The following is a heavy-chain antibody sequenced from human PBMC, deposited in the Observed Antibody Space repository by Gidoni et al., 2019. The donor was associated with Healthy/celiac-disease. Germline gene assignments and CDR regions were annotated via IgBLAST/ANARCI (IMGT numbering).Heavy chain of an antibody. V-gene: IGHV4-59*01. Sequence: QVQLQESGPGLVKPSETLSLTCTVSGGSISSYYWSWIRQPPGKGLEWIGYIYYSGSTNYNPSLKSRVTISVDTSKNQFSLKLSSVTAADTAVYYCARASSGYYDSSGYYFYFDYWGQGTLVTVSS. D-gene: IGHD3-22*01. CDR3: ARASSGYYDSSGYYFYFDY. J-gene: IGHJ4*02. CDR1: GGSISSYY. CDR2: IYYSGST.